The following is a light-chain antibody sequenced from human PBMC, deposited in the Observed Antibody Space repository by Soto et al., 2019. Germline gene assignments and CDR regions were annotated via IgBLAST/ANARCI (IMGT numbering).Light chain of an antibody. Sequence: DIVMTQSPDSLAVSLGERATINCKSSQSVLYSSNNKNYLAWYQQKPGQPPKLLIYWASTRESGVPARFRVSGSGTYFTLPIISLQAEDVAVYYCQQYYSTPPYTFGQGTKLEIK. V-gene: IGKV4-1*01. J-gene: IGKJ2*01. CDR2: WAS. CDR1: QSVLYSSNNKNY. CDR3: QQYYSTPPYT.